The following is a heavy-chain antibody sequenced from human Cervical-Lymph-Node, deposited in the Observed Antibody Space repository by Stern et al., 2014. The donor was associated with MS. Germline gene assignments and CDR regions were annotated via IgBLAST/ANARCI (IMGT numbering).Heavy chain of an antibody. CDR2: IWYDGSNK. CDR3: ARDEAAAGPYYYYGMDV. V-gene: IGHV3-33*01. Sequence: VQLEESGGGVVQPGRSLRLSCAASGFTFSSYGMHWVRQAPGKGLEWVAGIWYDGSNKYYADSVKGRFTISRDNSKNTLYLQMNSLRAEDTAVYYCARDEAAAGPYYYYGMDVWGQGTTVTVSS. CDR1: GFTFSSYG. J-gene: IGHJ6*02. D-gene: IGHD6-13*01.